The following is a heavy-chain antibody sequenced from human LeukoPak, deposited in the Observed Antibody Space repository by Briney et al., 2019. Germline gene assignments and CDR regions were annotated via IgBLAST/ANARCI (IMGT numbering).Heavy chain of an antibody. CDR2: INPNSGGT. CDR3: ARDPGFGGSYYFHY. Sequence: GASVKVSCKASGYTFTGYYMNWVRQAPGQGLEWLGWINPNSGGTNYAQKFQGRVTMTRDTSISTAYMELSRLKFGDTAVYYCARDPGFGGSYYFHYWGQGTLVTVSS. V-gene: IGHV1-2*02. D-gene: IGHD1-26*01. J-gene: IGHJ4*02. CDR1: GYTFTGYY.